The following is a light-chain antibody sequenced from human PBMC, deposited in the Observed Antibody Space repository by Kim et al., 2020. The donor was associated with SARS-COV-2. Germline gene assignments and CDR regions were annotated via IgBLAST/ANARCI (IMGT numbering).Light chain of an antibody. CDR2: RAS. CDR3: HQYNDWPRT. J-gene: IGKJ1*01. CDR1: QSLSSN. Sequence: EIVMTQSPATLSVSPGERATLSCRASQSLSSNLAWYQQKPGQAPRLLIYRASTRATAIPARFSGSGSGTDFTLTISSLQSEDFAVYYCHQYNDWPRTFGQGTKVYIK. V-gene: IGKV3-15*01.